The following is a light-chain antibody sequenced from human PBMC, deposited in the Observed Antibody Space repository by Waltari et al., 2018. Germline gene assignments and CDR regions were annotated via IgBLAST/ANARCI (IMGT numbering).Light chain of an antibody. CDR3: NSRDSSANHLV. V-gene: IGLV3-19*01. CDR1: SLRTYY. CDR2: GRN. Sequence: SSELTQDPAVSVALGQSVRITCQGASLRTYYTSWYQKKPRQAPVLVVYGRNTRPPGIPDRFSGSSSGDTASLTITGAQAEDEADYYCNSRDSSANHLVFGGGTKLTVL. J-gene: IGLJ2*01.